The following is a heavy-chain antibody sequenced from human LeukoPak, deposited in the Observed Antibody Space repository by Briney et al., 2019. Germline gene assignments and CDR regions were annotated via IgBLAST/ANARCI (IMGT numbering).Heavy chain of an antibody. V-gene: IGHV4-59*08. J-gene: IGHJ4*02. CDR1: GGSIGSYY. Sequence: SETLSLTCTVSGGSIGSYYWSWIRQPPGKGLEWIGYIYYSGNTNYNPSLKSRVTISVDTSKNQFSLKLSSVTAADTAVYYCARQDSAYFDYWGQGTLVTVSS. CDR2: IYYSGNT. D-gene: IGHD3/OR15-3a*01. CDR3: ARQDSAYFDY.